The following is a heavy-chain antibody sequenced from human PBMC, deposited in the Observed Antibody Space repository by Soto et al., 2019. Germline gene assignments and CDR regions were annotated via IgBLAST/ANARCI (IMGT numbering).Heavy chain of an antibody. CDR2: IIPIFGTA. V-gene: IGHV1-69*01. J-gene: IGHJ4*02. CDR3: ARGRYSSGWYALYYFDY. Sequence: QVQLVQSGAEVKKPGSSVKVSCKASGGTFSSYAISWVRQAPGHGLEWMGGIIPIFGTANYAQKFQGRVTITADESTSTAYMELSSLRSEDTAVYYCARGRYSSGWYALYYFDYWGQGTLVTVSS. D-gene: IGHD6-19*01. CDR1: GGTFSSYA.